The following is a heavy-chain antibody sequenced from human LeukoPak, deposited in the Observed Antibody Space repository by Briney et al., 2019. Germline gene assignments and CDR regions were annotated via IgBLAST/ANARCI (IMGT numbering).Heavy chain of an antibody. CDR1: GFTFDDYA. J-gene: IGHJ4*02. Sequence: QAGGSLRLSCAASGFTFDDYAMHWVRQAPGKGLEWVSGISWNSGSIGYADSVKGRFTISRDNAKNSLYLQMNSLRAEDTALYYCARSPHSIVLRYFDYWGQGTLVTVSS. D-gene: IGHD1-26*01. CDR3: ARSPHSIVLRYFDY. V-gene: IGHV3-9*01. CDR2: ISWNSGSI.